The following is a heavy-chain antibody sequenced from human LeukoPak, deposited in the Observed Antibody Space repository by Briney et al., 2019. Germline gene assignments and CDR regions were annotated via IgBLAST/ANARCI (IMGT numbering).Heavy chain of an antibody. D-gene: IGHD6-19*01. Sequence: ASVKVSCKASGYTFTGYYMHWVRQAPGQGLEWMGWINPNSGGTNYAQKFQGRVTMTRDTSISTAYMELSRLRSDDTAVYYCARDPLYSSGWYHLPPGEYYFDYWGQGTLVTVSS. CDR1: GYTFTGYY. CDR3: ARDPLYSSGWYHLPPGEYYFDY. V-gene: IGHV1-2*02. CDR2: INPNSGGT. J-gene: IGHJ4*02.